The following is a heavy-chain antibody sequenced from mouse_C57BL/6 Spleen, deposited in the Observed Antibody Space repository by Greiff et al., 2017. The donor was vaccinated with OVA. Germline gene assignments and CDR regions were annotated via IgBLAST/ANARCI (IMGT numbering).Heavy chain of an antibody. CDR1: GFTFSDYG. D-gene: IGHD2-3*01. J-gene: IGHJ1*03. Sequence: DVQLQESGGGLVKPGGSLKLSCAASGFTFSDYGMHWVRQAPEKGLEWVAYISSGSSTIYYADTVKGRFTISRDNAKNTLFLQMTSLRSEDTAMYYCARIYDGYHGYFDVWGTGTTVTVSS. CDR2: ISSGSSTI. V-gene: IGHV5-17*01. CDR3: ARIYDGYHGYFDV.